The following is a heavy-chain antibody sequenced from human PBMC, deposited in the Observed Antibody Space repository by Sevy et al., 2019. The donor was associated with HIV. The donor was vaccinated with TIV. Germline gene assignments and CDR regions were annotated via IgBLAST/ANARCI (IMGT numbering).Heavy chain of an antibody. V-gene: IGHV4-4*07. Sequence: SETLSLTCTVSGGSISDYYWTWIRQPAGKGLEWLRRIYISGSTEYNPSLKSRVSMSLDTSKNTFSLKLTSMTAADTAVYYCARGPQSCNSVSCYSALSWGQGILVTVSS. D-gene: IGHD2-15*01. J-gene: IGHJ4*02. CDR2: IYISGST. CDR3: ARGPQSCNSVSCYSALS. CDR1: GGSISDYY.